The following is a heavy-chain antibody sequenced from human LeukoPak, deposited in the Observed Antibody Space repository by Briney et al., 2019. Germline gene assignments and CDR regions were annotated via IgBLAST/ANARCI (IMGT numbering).Heavy chain of an antibody. CDR3: ATISAQTFDI. CDR1: GFTFRSHW. Sequence: PGGSLRLSCVGSGFTFRSHWVNWVRQSPGKGLEWVANIKPDGIDKYYVDSARGRFTVSRDNAKNSAFLRMTSLRAEDTAIYYCATISAQTFDIWGQGTLVSVSS. D-gene: IGHD5-24*01. V-gene: IGHV3-7*01. CDR2: IKPDGIDK. J-gene: IGHJ3*02.